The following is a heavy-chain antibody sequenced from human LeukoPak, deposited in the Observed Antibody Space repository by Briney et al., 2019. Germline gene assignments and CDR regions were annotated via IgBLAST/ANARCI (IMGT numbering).Heavy chain of an antibody. CDR1: GFTFSSYS. CDR2: ISSSSSTI. V-gene: IGHV3-48*01. J-gene: IGHJ3*02. D-gene: IGHD6-13*01. Sequence: GGSLRLSCAASGFTFSSYSMNWVRQAPGKGLEWVSYISSSSSTIYYADSVKGRFTISRDNAKNSLYLQMNSLRAEDTAVYYCARVGPARSWYIESAFDIWGQGTMVTVSS. CDR3: ARVGPARSWYIESAFDI.